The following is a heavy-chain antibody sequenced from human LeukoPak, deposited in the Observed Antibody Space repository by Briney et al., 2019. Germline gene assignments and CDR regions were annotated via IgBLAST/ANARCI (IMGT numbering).Heavy chain of an antibody. CDR1: GDSFSSGTSY. Sequence: SQTLSLTCTVSGDSFSSGTSYWSWIRQHPGKGLEWIGYIYYSGSVYYNPSLQSRVTLSVDTSKNQFSLKVSSVTAADTAVYYCARASCSDGSYSTLDYWGQGTLVTVSS. J-gene: IGHJ4*02. CDR3: ARASCSDGSYSTLDY. V-gene: IGHV4-31*03. D-gene: IGHD2-15*01. CDR2: IYYSGSV.